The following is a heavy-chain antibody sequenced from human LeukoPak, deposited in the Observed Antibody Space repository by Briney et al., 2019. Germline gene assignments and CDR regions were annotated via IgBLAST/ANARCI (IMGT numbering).Heavy chain of an antibody. CDR1: GGSISSYY. CDR3: AGGGARWFGERYHFDL. V-gene: IGHV4-4*07. CDR2: IYTSGST. J-gene: IGHJ2*01. D-gene: IGHD3-10*01. Sequence: PSETLSLTCTVSGGSISSYYWSWIRQPAGKGLEWIGRIYTSGSTNYNPSLKSRVTMSVDTSKNQFSLKLSSVTAADAAVYYCAGGGARWFGERYHFDLWGRGTLVTVSS.